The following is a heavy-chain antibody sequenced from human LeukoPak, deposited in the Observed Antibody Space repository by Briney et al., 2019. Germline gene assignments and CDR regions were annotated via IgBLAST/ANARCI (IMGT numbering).Heavy chain of an antibody. CDR1: GYSISSGYY. CDR3: AKTLWFGEQAFDI. CDR2: IYHSGST. V-gene: IGHV4-38-2*02. D-gene: IGHD3-10*01. Sequence: SETLSLTCTVSGYSISSGYYWGWIRQPPGKGLEWTGSIYHSGSTYYNPSLKSRVTISVDTSKKQITLKLSSVTAADTAVYYCAKTLWFGEQAFDIWGQGTMVTVSS. J-gene: IGHJ3*02.